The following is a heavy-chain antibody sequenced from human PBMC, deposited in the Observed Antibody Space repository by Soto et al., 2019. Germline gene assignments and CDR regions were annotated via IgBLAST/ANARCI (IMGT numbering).Heavy chain of an antibody. J-gene: IGHJ4*01. D-gene: IGHD6-13*01. CDR2: VIPIFDIT. Sequence: SVKVSCKASGDTFSIYTISWVRQAPGQGLEWMGRVIPIFDITSYTQRFQGRVTITADKSTTTVYMELSSLRSEDTAVYYCARDSDNSNWPNFDFWGQ. CDR3: ARDSDNSNWPNFDF. CDR1: GDTFSIYT. V-gene: IGHV1-69*02.